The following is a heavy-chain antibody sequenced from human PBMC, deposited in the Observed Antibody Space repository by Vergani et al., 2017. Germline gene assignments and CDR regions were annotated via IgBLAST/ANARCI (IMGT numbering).Heavy chain of an antibody. CDR2: INPNSGGT. J-gene: IGHJ4*02. CDR1: GYTFTGYY. Sequence: QVQLVQSGAEVKKPGASVKVSCKASGYTFTGYYMHWVRQAPGQGLEWMGWINPNSGGTNYAQKFQGRVTMTTDTSTSTAYMELRSLRSDDTAVYYCAREPSIAARPLDYWGQGTLVTVSS. V-gene: IGHV1-2*02. CDR3: AREPSIAARPLDY. D-gene: IGHD6-6*01.